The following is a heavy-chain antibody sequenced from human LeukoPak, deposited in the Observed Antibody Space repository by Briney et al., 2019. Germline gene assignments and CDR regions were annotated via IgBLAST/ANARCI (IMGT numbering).Heavy chain of an antibody. Sequence: GGSLRLSCAASGFTFSSYGMHWVRQAPGKGLEWVAVIWYDGSNKYYADSVEGRFTISRDNSKNTLYLQMNSLRAEDTAVYYCARWLSTSYPYGMDVWGQGTTVTVSS. J-gene: IGHJ6*02. CDR2: IWYDGSNK. CDR1: GFTFSSYG. D-gene: IGHD2-2*01. CDR3: ARWLSTSYPYGMDV. V-gene: IGHV3-33*01.